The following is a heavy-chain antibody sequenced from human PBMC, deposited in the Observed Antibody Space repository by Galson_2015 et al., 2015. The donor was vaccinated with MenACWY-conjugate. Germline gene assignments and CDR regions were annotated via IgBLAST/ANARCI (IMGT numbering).Heavy chain of an antibody. J-gene: IGHJ5*02. CDR1: GYTFTSYA. D-gene: IGHD3-10*01. V-gene: IGHV1-3*01. Sequence: SVKVSCKASGYTFTSYAMHWVRQAPGQRLEWMGWINAGNGNTKYSQKFQGRVTITRDTSASTAYMELSSLRSEDTAVYYCARAPLGYYGSGSRSPKAAWFDPWGQGTLVTVSS. CDR2: INAGNGNT. CDR3: ARAPLGYYGSGSRSPKAAWFDP.